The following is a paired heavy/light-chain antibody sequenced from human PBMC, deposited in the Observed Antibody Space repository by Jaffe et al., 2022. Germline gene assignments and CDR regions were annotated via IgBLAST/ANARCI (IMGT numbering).Light chain of an antibody. CDR2: DVT. CDR1: SSDVGRYNF. CDR3: CSYAGTYIPYV. V-gene: IGLV2-11*01. Sequence: QSALTQPRSVSGSPGQSVTIPCTGTSSDVGRYNFVSWYQQHPGKAPKLLIYDVTKRPSGVPDRFSGSKSGNTASLTISGLQAEDEADYYCCSYAGTYIPYVFGTGTQVTVL. J-gene: IGLJ1*01.
Heavy chain of an antibody. J-gene: IGHJ4*02. D-gene: IGHD3-10*01. CDR2: ISPGDSDT. V-gene: IGHV5-51*03. Sequence: EVQLVQSGAEVKKPGESLKISCKGAGYSFVNYWIGWVRQMPGKGLEWMVIISPGDSDTRYSPSFQGQVVISVDTSITTAYLQWSSLKASDTAMYYCARRPMIQGAPFDSWGQGTLVTVS. CDR3: ARRPMIQGAPFDS. CDR1: GYSFVNYW.